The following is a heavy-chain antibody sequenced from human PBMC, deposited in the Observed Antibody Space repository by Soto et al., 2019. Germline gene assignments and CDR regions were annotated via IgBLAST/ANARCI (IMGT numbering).Heavy chain of an antibody. CDR3: ARDSIAPYCSSAPCYVPNFDY. V-gene: IGHV1-3*04. J-gene: IGHJ4*02. Sequence: QVQFVQSGAEMKKPGASVKVSCKASGYTFTTYAIHWVRQAPGQRLEWMGWINTDNGNTMYSQKFQGRVTFPRYTPASTAYMELSSLRSEDTAVYYCARDSIAPYCSSAPCYVPNFDYWGQGTLVTVSS. CDR1: GYTFTTYA. D-gene: IGHD2-2*01. CDR2: INTDNGNT.